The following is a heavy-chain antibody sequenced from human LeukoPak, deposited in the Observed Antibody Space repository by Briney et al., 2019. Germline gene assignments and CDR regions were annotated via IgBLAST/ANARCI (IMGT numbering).Heavy chain of an antibody. CDR3: ARVVRSDSFDYDYYYAMDV. Sequence: ASVKVSCKASGYTFTSYSISWVRQAPGQGLEWMGWISAYNGNTIYAQKYQGRVTMTTDTSTRTAYMELRSLRSDDTAVYYCARVVRSDSFDYDYYYAMDVWGQGTTITVSS. CDR2: ISAYNGNT. D-gene: IGHD2-8*01. J-gene: IGHJ6*02. CDR1: GYTFTSYS. V-gene: IGHV1-18*01.